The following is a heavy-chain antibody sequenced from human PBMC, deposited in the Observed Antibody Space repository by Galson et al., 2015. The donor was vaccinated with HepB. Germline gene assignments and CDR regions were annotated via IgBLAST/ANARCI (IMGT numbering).Heavy chain of an antibody. CDR3: ARADQGYYDSSGYY. J-gene: IGHJ4*02. D-gene: IGHD3-22*01. V-gene: IGHV1-3*01. Sequence: SVKVSCKASGYTFIEYNIHWVRQAPGQRLEWMGLINPDNYDTKYSQKFQGRVTITRDTSASTVYMELSSLRSEDTAVYYCARADQGYYDSSGYYWGQGSLVTVFS. CDR2: INPDNYDT. CDR1: GYTFIEYN.